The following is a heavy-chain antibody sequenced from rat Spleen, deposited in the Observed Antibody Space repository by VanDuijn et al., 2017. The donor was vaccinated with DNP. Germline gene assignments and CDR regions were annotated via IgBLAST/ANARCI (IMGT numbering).Heavy chain of an antibody. V-gene: IGHV5S13*01. CDR2: ITNGGGST. CDR3: TRATGFDY. D-gene: IGHD4-2*01. CDR1: GFTFSNYD. Sequence: EVQLVESGGGLVQPGRSLKLSCAASGFTFSNYDMAWVRQAPTKGLEWVASITNGGGSTYYRDSVKGRFTISRDNAEDTLFLQMNSLRSEDTATYYCTRATGFDYWGQGTLVTVSS. J-gene: IGHJ3*01.